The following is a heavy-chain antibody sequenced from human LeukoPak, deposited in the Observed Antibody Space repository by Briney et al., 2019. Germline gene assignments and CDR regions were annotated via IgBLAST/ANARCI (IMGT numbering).Heavy chain of an antibody. CDR2: IKDNGRGE. CDR1: GFTFSASW. J-gene: IGHJ4*02. Sequence: GGSLRLSCAASGFTFSASWMTWVRQAPGKGLEWVANIKDNGRGECYVDSVKGRSTVSRDNAKNSVYLQMNSLRAEDTAVYYCARDGSRGWDYWGQGTLVTVSS. V-gene: IGHV3-7*01. D-gene: IGHD1-26*01. CDR3: ARDGSRGWDY.